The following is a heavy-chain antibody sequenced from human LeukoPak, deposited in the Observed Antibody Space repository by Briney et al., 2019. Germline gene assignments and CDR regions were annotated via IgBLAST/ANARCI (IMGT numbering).Heavy chain of an antibody. CDR1: GFTFDDYA. J-gene: IGHJ4*02. V-gene: IGHV3-7*03. CDR2: IKEDGSEK. CDR3: ARDRRAHGY. Sequence: GGSLRLSCAASGFTFDDYAMHWVRQAPGKGLEWVANIKEDGSEKYYVDSVKGRFTISRDNAKNSLYLQLNSLRAEDTAVYYCARDRRAHGYWGQGTLVTVSS.